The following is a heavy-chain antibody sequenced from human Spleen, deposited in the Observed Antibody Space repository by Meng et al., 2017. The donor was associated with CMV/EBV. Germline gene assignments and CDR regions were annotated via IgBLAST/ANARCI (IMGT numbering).Heavy chain of an antibody. J-gene: IGHJ4*02. CDR2: TSYDGTHK. CDR3: ARLIPRPLYYFDY. D-gene: IGHD2-21*01. V-gene: IGHV3-30*04. CDR1: GFTFTYYA. Sequence: GESLKISCEASGFTFTYYAMHWVRQAPGKGLEWVTITSYDGTHKYYADSVKGRFTISRDNAKDSLSLQMNSLRAEDTAVYYCARLIPRPLYYFDYWGQGTLVTVSS.